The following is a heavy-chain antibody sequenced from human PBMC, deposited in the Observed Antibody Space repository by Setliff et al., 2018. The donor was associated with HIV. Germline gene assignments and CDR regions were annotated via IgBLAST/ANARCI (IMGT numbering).Heavy chain of an antibody. CDR1: DDPISSYY. CDR2: LYVSGDT. CDR3: ARTKLVDTAIRYRYDGLDV. V-gene: IGHV4-4*07. Sequence: LSLTCYVPDDPISSYYWSWVRQPAGKGLEWIGRLYVSGDTNYNPSLKSRVTMSLDTSKKHFSLNLKSVTAADTAVYYCARTKLVDTAIRYRYDGLDVWGQGTTVTVSS. J-gene: IGHJ6*02. D-gene: IGHD5-18*01.